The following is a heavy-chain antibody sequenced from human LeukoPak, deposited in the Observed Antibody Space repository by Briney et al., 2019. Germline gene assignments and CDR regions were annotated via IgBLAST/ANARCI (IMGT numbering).Heavy chain of an antibody. J-gene: IGHJ5*02. Sequence: PSETLSLTCTVSGGSISSGSYYWSWIRQPAGKGLEWIGRIYTSGSTNYNPSLKSRVTISVDTSKNQFSLKLSSVTAADTAVYYCARNRGGKTNWFDPWGQGTLVTVSS. CDR1: GGSISSGSYY. D-gene: IGHD4-23*01. CDR2: IYTSGST. V-gene: IGHV4-61*02. CDR3: ARNRGGKTNWFDP.